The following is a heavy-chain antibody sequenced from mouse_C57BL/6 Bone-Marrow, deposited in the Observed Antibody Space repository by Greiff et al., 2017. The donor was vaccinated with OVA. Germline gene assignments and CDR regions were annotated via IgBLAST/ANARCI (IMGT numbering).Heavy chain of an antibody. J-gene: IGHJ1*03. D-gene: IGHD1-1*01. V-gene: IGHV5-15*01. CDR1: GFTFSDYG. Sequence: DVMLVESGGGLVQPGGSLKLSCAASGFTFSDYGMAWVRQAPRKGPEWVAFMSNLAYSIYYADTVTGRFTISRENAKNTLYLEMSSLRSEDTAMYYCARFYYGSSPLWYFDVWGTGTTVTVSS. CDR2: MSNLAYSI. CDR3: ARFYYGSSPLWYFDV.